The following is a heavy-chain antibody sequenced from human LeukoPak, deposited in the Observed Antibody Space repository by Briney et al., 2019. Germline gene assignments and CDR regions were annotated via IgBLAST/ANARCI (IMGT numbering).Heavy chain of an antibody. D-gene: IGHD3-22*01. V-gene: IGHV3-30*04. CDR2: ISKYGNNK. J-gene: IGHJ4*02. Sequence: GGSLRLSCAPSVFSFYSYPMHWVRQSPGKGVEWVAVISKYGNNKYYADSVKGRFTISRDNSNNPLSLKMNGVRVEDTAVYYCASRAGSDSIYRSDHYWGRGTLVTVS. CDR1: VFSFYSYP. CDR3: ASRAGSDSIYRSDHY.